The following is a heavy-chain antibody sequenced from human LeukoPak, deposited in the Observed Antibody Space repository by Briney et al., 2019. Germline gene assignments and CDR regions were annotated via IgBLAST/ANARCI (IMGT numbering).Heavy chain of an antibody. CDR3: ARDLQQLVYSYYYYYYMDV. Sequence: SETLSLTCTVSGGSISSYYWSWIRQPPGKGLEWIGYIYYSGSTNYNPSLKSRVTMSVDTSKNQFSLKLSSVTAADTAVYYCARDLQQLVYSYYYYYYMDVWGKGTTVTISS. V-gene: IGHV4-59*12. CDR1: GGSISSYY. J-gene: IGHJ6*03. CDR2: IYYSGST. D-gene: IGHD6-13*01.